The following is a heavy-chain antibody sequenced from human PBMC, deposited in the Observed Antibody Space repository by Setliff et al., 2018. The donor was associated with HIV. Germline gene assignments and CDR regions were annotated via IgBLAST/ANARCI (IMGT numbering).Heavy chain of an antibody. CDR3: ASGKGVRGVIITGGLDV. CDR1: GYTFSNYD. D-gene: IGHD3-10*01. CDR2: MNPNSGDT. V-gene: IGHV1-8*01. Sequence: AASVKVSCKASGYTFSNYDVIWVRRATGQGLEWMGWMNPNSGDTGYAQKFQGRVIMTRDTSISTAYMELSSLTSADTAVYYCASGKGVRGVIITGGLDVWGKGTTVTVSS. J-gene: IGHJ6*04.